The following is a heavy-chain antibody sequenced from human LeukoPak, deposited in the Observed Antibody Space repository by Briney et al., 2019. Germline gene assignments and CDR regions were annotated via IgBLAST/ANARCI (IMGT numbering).Heavy chain of an antibody. J-gene: IGHJ3*02. CDR1: GYTFTSYD. Sequence: ASVTVSCKASGYTFTSYDINWVRQATGQGLEWMGWMNPNSGNTGYAQKFQGRVTITRNTSISTAYMELSSLRSEDTAVYYCARDPVPGIAASDAFDIWGQGTMVTVSS. D-gene: IGHD6-25*01. CDR2: MNPNSGNT. CDR3: ARDPVPGIAASDAFDI. V-gene: IGHV1-8*03.